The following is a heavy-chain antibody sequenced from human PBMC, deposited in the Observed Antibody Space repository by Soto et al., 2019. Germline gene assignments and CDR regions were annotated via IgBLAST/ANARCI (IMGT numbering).Heavy chain of an antibody. D-gene: IGHD1-26*01. CDR2: ISHEGSVQ. CDR3: AKEGSPKVSRWDDY. V-gene: IGHV3-30*18. CDR1: GFTFSDYG. J-gene: IGHJ4*02. Sequence: QVQLAESGGGVVQPGGSPRLSCAASGFTFSDYGIDWIRQAPGKVLEGVAVISHEGSVQYYADSVKGRFTVSRDNFKNIVYLQMNSLRPEDTAMYYCAKEGSPKVSRWDDYWGQGTLVTVSS.